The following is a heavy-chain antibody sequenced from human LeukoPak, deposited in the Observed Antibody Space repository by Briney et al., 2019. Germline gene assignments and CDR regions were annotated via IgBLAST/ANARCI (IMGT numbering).Heavy chain of an antibody. Sequence: PSETLSLTCAVSGYSISSGGYSWSWIRQPPGKGLEWIGYIYQSGSTYYNPSLKSRVTISVDRSKNQFSLKLSSVTAADTAVYYCATSSIAAYYFDYWGQGTLVTVSS. J-gene: IGHJ4*02. V-gene: IGHV4-30-2*01. D-gene: IGHD6-25*01. CDR3: ATSSIAAYYFDY. CDR1: GYSISSGGYS. CDR2: IYQSGST.